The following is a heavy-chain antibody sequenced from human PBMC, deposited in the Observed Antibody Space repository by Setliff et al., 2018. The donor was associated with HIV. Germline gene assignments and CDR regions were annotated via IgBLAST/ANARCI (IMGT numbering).Heavy chain of an antibody. D-gene: IGHD1-1*01. CDR3: ARRASTAEVFDY. CDR2: LRTGNGDT. CDR1: GYTFTTYS. J-gene: IGHJ4*02. Sequence: ASVKVSCKVSGYTFTTYSIHWVRQAPGQRPEWMGWLRTGNGDTSYSESLQGRVTFTSDTSANTAYMELRSLVSDDTAVYFCARRASTAEVFDYWGQGTLVTVSS. V-gene: IGHV1-3*04.